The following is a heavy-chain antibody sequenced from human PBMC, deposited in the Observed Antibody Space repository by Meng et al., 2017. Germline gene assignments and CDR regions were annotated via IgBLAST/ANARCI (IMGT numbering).Heavy chain of an antibody. Sequence: ASVKVSCKASGGTFSSYAISWVRQAPGQGLEWMGWISAYNGNTNYAQKLQGRVTMTTDTSTSTAYMELRSLRSDDTAVYYCARVPLRFYNCNDLPDYWGQGALVTVSS. CDR2: ISAYNGNT. D-gene: IGHD1-1*01. CDR3: ARVPLRFYNCNDLPDY. CDR1: GGTFSSYA. J-gene: IGHJ4*02. V-gene: IGHV1-18*01.